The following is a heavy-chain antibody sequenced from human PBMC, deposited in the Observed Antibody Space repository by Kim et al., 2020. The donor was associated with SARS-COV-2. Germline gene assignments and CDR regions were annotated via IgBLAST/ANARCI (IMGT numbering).Heavy chain of an antibody. CDR3: TTGFSSTYFG. CDR1: GFSFSNSY. CDR2: VKRKIVGGTR. J-gene: IGHJ4*02. D-gene: IGHD6-13*01. Sequence: GGSLRLSCAASGFSFSNSYMSWVRQAPGKGLEWVARVKRKIVGGTREYAAFVEGRFTISRDDSENTISLQMNSLRTEDTATYYCTTGFSSTYFGWGQGTLVTVS. V-gene: IGHV3-15*01.